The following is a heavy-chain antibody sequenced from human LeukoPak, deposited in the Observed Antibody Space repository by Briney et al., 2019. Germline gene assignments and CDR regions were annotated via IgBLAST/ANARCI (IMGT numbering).Heavy chain of an antibody. Sequence: ASAKVSCKASGYTFTSYYMHWVRQAPGQGLEWMGIINPSGGSTSYAQKFQGRVTMTRDMSTSTVYMELSSLRSEDTAVYYCARGIDSSGYPTTLFDYWGQGTLVTVSS. CDR1: GYTFTSYY. V-gene: IGHV1-46*01. CDR3: ARGIDSSGYPTTLFDY. CDR2: INPSGGST. J-gene: IGHJ4*02. D-gene: IGHD3-22*01.